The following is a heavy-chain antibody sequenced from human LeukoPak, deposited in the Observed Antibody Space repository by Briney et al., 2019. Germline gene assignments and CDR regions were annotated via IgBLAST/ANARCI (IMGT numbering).Heavy chain of an antibody. V-gene: IGHV3-48*03. CDR2: ISSSGSTI. Sequence: GGSLRLSCAASGFTFSSYEMNWVRQAPGKGLEWVSYISSSGSTIYYADSVKGRFTISRDNAKNSLYLQLNSLRAEDTAIYYCAREGMVATFDYWGQGTLVTVFS. CDR3: AREGMVATFDY. CDR1: GFTFSSYE. J-gene: IGHJ4*02. D-gene: IGHD5-12*01.